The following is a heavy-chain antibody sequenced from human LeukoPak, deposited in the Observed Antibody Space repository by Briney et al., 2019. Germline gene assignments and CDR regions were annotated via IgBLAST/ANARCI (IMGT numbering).Heavy chain of an antibody. D-gene: IGHD3-22*01. CDR2: IKQDGSER. CDR3: ARTTFYFETSGYYYFDY. Sequence: PGGSLRLSCAASGFTFSNFHMTWVRQSPGKGLEWVANIKQDGSERYYVDSVKGRFTISRDNAKNSLYLQMNSLRAEDTAVYYCARTTFYFETSGYYYFDYWGQGTLVSVSS. J-gene: IGHJ4*02. CDR1: GFTFSNFH. V-gene: IGHV3-7*01.